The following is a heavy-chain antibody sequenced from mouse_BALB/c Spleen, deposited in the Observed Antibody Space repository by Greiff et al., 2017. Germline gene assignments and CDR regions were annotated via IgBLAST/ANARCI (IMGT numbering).Heavy chain of an antibody. CDR3: TRLGYGNYFDY. CDR1: GYTFTSYW. D-gene: IGHD2-1*01. Sequence: QVQLQQPGAELVRPGASVKLSCKASGYTFTSYWINWVKQRPGQGLEWIGNIYPSDSYTNYNQKFKDKATLTVDKSSSTAYMQLSSPTSEDSAVYYCTRLGYGNYFDYWGQGTTLTVSS. J-gene: IGHJ2*01. V-gene: IGHV1-69*02. CDR2: IYPSDSYT.